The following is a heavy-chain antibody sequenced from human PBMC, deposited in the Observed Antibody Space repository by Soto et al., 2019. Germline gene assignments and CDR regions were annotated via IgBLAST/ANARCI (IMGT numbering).Heavy chain of an antibody. CDR3: ARDSSGRYGFEY. CDR2: IYWDDDQ. D-gene: IGHD6-19*01. CDR1: GFSLSTSGMC. V-gene: IGHV2-5*08. Sequence: GSGPTLVNPTQTLTLTCTFSGFSLSTSGMCVSWIRQPPGKALEWLALIYWDDDQRYSPSLKSRLTITKDTSKSQVILTMTNMDPVDTATYFCARDSSGRYGFEYWGQGTLVTVSS. J-gene: IGHJ4*02.